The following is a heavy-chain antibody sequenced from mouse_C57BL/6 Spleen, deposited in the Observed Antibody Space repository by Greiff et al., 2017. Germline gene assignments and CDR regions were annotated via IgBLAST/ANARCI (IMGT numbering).Heavy chain of an antibody. Sequence: QVHVKQSGAELVKPGASVKISCKASGYAFSSYWMNWVKQRPGKGLEWIGQIYPGDGDTNYNGKFKGKATLTADKSSSTAYMQLSSLTSEDSAVYFCARSYYGSSFYWYFDVWGTGTTVTVSS. D-gene: IGHD1-1*01. V-gene: IGHV1-80*01. CDR2: IYPGDGDT. CDR3: ARSYYGSSFYWYFDV. J-gene: IGHJ1*03. CDR1: GYAFSSYW.